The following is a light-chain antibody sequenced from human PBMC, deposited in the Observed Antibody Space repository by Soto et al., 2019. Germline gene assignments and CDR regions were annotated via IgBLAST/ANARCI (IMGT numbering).Light chain of an antibody. V-gene: IGKV1-39*01. CDR2: SAS. Sequence: DIQMTQSPSSLSASVGDRVTITCRAGQTVTDYLNWYQHKPGKAPKLLIYSASTLQSGFPSRFRGSGSGTDFTLTITSLQPEDFGTYDCHQTHSKPNTFGQGTRVEI. CDR3: HQTHSKPNT. J-gene: IGKJ1*01. CDR1: QTVTDY.